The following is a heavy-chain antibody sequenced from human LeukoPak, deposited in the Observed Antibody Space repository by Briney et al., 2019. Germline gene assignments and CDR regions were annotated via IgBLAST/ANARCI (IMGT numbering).Heavy chain of an antibody. CDR3: AGGGLVLRYFDWSGNWFDP. J-gene: IGHJ5*02. V-gene: IGHV4-59*12. CDR2: IYYSGST. D-gene: IGHD3-9*01. Sequence: PSETLSLTCTVSGGSISSYYWSWIRQPPGKGLEWIGYIYYSGSTNYNPSLKSRVTISVDTSKNQFSLKLSSVTAADTAVYYCAGGGLVLRYFDWSGNWFDPWGQGTLVTVSS. CDR1: GGSISSYY.